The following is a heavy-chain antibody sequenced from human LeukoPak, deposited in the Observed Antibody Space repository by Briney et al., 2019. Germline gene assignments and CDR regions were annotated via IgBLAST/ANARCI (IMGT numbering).Heavy chain of an antibody. CDR2: SHKSGST. V-gene: IGHV4-59*01. Sequence: SETLSLTCTVSGDSISNYYWTWIRQSPGKTLEWIGCSHKSGSTHYNPSLRSRVTISVDTSKSQFSLKLNSVTAPDTAVYYCARVGHYDYVWGSYRPYYYYMDVWGKGTTVTVSS. D-gene: IGHD3-16*02. J-gene: IGHJ6*03. CDR1: GDSISNYY. CDR3: ARVGHYDYVWGSYRPYYYYMDV.